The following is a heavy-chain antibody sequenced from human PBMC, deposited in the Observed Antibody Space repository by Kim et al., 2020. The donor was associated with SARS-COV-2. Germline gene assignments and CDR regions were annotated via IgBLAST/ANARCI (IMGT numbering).Heavy chain of an antibody. J-gene: IGHJ3*02. D-gene: IGHD6-6*01. CDR3: ASFIAARGAFDI. Sequence: NYNPSLKSRVTISVDKSKNQFSLKLSSVTAADTAVYYCASFIAARGAFDIWGQGTMVTVSS. V-gene: IGHV4-4*02.